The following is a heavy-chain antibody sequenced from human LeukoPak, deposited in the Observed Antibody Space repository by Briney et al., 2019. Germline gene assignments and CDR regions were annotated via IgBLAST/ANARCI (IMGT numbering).Heavy chain of an antibody. V-gene: IGHV3-21*04. CDR3: AKVRGWWWLDY. CDR2: ISSSSSHI. Sequence: PGGSLRLSCAASGFTFSGYSMNWVRQAPGKGLEWVSVISSSSSHIYYADSVKGRFTISRDNAKNSLYLQMNSLRAEDTAVYYCAKVRGWWWLDYWGQGTLVTVSS. J-gene: IGHJ4*02. CDR1: GFTFSGYS. D-gene: IGHD2-21*01.